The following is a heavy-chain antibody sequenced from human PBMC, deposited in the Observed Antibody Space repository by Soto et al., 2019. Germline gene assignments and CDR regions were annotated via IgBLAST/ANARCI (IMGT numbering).Heavy chain of an antibody. V-gene: IGHV4-39*01. CDR3: GLYYYYYMDV. CDR1: GGSISSSSYY. J-gene: IGHJ6*03. Sequence: SETLSLTYTVSGGSISSSSYYWGWIRQPPGKGLEWIGSIYYSGSTYYNPSLKSRVTISVDTSKNQFSLKLSSVTAADTAVYYCGLYYYYYMDVWGKGTTVTVSS. CDR2: IYYSGST.